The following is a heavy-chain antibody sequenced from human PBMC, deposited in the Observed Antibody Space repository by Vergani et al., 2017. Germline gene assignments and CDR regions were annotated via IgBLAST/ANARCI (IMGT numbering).Heavy chain of an antibody. CDR3: AKGAKWELMGVFDY. D-gene: IGHD1-26*01. V-gene: IGHV3-9*01. CDR1: GFTFDDYA. Sequence: EVQLVESGGGLVQPGRSLRLSCAASGFTFDDYAMHWVRQAPGKGLEWVSGISWNSGSIGYADSVKGRITISRDNAKNSLYLQMNSLRAEDTALYYCAKGAKWELMGVFDYWGQGTLVTVSS. J-gene: IGHJ4*02. CDR2: ISWNSGSI.